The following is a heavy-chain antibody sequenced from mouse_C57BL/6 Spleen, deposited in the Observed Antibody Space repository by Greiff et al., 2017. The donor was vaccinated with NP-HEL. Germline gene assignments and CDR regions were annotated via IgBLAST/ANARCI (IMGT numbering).Heavy chain of an antibody. CDR3: ARMARTIN. V-gene: IGHV5-6-3*01. Sequence: EVQGVESGGGLVQPGGSLKLSCAASGFTFSSYGMSWVRQTPDKRLELVATINSNGGSTYYPDSVKGRFTISRDKAKNTLNLQMSSLKSEDTAMYYCARMARTINWGQGTTLTVSS. J-gene: IGHJ2*01. CDR2: INSNGGST. CDR1: GFTFSSYG.